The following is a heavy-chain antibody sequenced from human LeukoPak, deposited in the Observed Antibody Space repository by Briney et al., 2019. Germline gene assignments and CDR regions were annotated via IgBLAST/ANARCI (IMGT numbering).Heavy chain of an antibody. V-gene: IGHV4-39*07. CDR2: IFYTGST. Sequence: SETLSLTCTVSGGSISSGSYYWGWIRQPPGKGLEWIGTIFYTGSTYYNPSLKSRVTISVDTSKNQFSLKLTSVTAADTAVYYCARAVTRDSPYCSSTSCYQRGVSKKVGFDYWGQGTLVTVSS. CDR3: ARAVTRDSPYCSSTSCYQRGVSKKVGFDY. D-gene: IGHD2-2*01. J-gene: IGHJ4*02. CDR1: GGSISSGSYY.